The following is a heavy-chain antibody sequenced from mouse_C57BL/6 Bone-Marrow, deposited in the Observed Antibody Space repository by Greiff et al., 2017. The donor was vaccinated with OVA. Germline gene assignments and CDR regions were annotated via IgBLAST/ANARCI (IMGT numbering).Heavy chain of an antibody. CDR3: AGDLHGNYPYWYFDV. D-gene: IGHD2-1*01. V-gene: IGHV5-4*01. CDR1: GFTFSSYA. Sequence: EVKVVESGGGLVKPGGSLKLSCAASGFTFSSYAMSWVRQTPEKRLEWVATISDGGSYTYYPDNVKGRFTISRDNAKNNLYLQMSHLKSEDTAMYYCAGDLHGNYPYWYFDVWGTGTTVTVSS. J-gene: IGHJ1*03. CDR2: ISDGGSYT.